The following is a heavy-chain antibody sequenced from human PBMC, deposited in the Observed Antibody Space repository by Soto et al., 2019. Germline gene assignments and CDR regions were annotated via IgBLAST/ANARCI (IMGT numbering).Heavy chain of an antibody. CDR3: ARDYSNSFDY. J-gene: IGHJ4*02. V-gene: IGHV3-33*01. CDR1: GFTFSNYG. Sequence: LRLSCVASGFTFSNYGMHWVRQAPGKGLEWVAVIWYDGSNKYYVDSVKGRFTISRDNSKNTLYLQMDSLRAEDTAVYYCARDYSNSFDYWGQGTLVTVSS. D-gene: IGHD6-6*01. CDR2: IWYDGSNK.